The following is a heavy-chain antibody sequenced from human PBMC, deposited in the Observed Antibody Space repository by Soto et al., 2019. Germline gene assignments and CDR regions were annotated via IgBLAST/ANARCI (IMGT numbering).Heavy chain of an antibody. V-gene: IGHV3-74*01. Sequence: GGSLRLSCAASGFTFSSYWMHWVRQAPGKGLVWVSRINSDGSSTSYADSVKGRFTISRDNAKNTLYLQMNSLRAEDTAVYYCARDPGYCSSTSCYNWFDPWGQGTLVTVSS. D-gene: IGHD2-2*01. CDR3: ARDPGYCSSTSCYNWFDP. J-gene: IGHJ5*02. CDR2: INSDGSST. CDR1: GFTFSSYW.